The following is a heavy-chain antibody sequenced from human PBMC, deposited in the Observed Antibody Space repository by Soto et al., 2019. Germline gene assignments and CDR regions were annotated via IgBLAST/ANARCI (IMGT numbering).Heavy chain of an antibody. D-gene: IGHD4-17*01. CDR1: GFTFRDYY. CDR3: ARDLDYGDSAPNWFDP. CDR2: ISSSSSYT. V-gene: IGHV3-11*05. Sequence: QVQLVESGGGLVKPGGSLRLSCAASGFTFRDYYMSWIRQAPGKGLEWVSYISSSSSYTNYADSVKGRFTISRDNAKNSLYLQMNSLRAEDTAVYYCARDLDYGDSAPNWFDPWGQGTLVTVSS. J-gene: IGHJ5*02.